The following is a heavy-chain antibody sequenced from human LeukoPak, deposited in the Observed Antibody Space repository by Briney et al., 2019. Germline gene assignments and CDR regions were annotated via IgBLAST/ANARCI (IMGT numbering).Heavy chain of an antibody. CDR2: MNPNTGNT. D-gene: IGHD3-3*01. J-gene: IGHJ6*03. Sequence: ASVKVSCKASGYTFTSYDIAWVRQAAGQGLEWMGWMNPNTGNTGYVQKFQGRVTMTRNTSISTAYMELSSLRSEDTAVYYCARLRTILYYMDVWGKGTTVTVPS. V-gene: IGHV1-8*01. CDR1: GYTFTSYD. CDR3: ARLRTILYYMDV.